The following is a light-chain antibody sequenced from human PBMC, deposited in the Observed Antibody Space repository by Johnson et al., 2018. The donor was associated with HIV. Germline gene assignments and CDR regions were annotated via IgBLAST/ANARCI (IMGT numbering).Light chain of an antibody. CDR1: SSNIGNND. V-gene: IGLV1-51*02. Sequence: SVLTQPPSVSAAPGQKVTISCSGSSSNIGNNDVSWYQQLPGTAPKLLIYENNKRPSGIPDRFSGSKSGTSATLGITGLQTGDEADHYCGTLDSSLRAGVFGTGTKVTVL. J-gene: IGLJ1*01. CDR3: GTLDSSLRAGV. CDR2: ENN.